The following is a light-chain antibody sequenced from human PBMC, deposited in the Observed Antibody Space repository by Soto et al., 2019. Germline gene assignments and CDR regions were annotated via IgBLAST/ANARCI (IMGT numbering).Light chain of an antibody. CDR2: KAS. Sequence: IHMTHSPSTLSASVLYRVTITFLASQSISSWLAWYQQKPGKAPKFLIHKASSLESGVPSRFSGSGSGTEFTLTISSLQPDDFATYFCQQYHTYPWTFGQGTKVDIK. J-gene: IGKJ1*01. CDR1: QSISSW. V-gene: IGKV1-5*03. CDR3: QQYHTYPWT.